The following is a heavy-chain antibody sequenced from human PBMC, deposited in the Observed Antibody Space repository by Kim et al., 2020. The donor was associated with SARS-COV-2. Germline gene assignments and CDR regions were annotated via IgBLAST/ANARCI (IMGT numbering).Heavy chain of an antibody. V-gene: IGHV3-23*01. CDR2: ISGSGGST. CDR3: AKDSGNDYGDQLEY. CDR1: GFTFSSYA. D-gene: IGHD4-17*01. J-gene: IGHJ4*02. Sequence: GGSLRLSCAASGFTFSSYAMSWVRQAPGKGLEWVSAISGSGGSTYYAGSVKGRFTISRDNSKNTMYLQMNSLRAEDTAVYYCAKDSGNDYGDQLEYCGQGKLVTVSS.